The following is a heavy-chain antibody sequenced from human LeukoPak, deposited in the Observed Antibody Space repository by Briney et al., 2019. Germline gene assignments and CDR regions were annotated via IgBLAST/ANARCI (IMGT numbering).Heavy chain of an antibody. J-gene: IGHJ5*02. D-gene: IGHD2-2*01. Sequence: SETLSLTCTVSGPSIRSSSYYWGWIRQPPGKGLEYIGSIYYSGSTYYNPSLKSRVTMSVDTSKNQFSLRLSSVTAADTAVYYCARSDCSSTSCYDWFDPWGQGTLVTVSS. CDR3: ARSDCSSTSCYDWFDP. V-gene: IGHV4-39*01. CDR1: GPSIRSSSYY. CDR2: IYYSGST.